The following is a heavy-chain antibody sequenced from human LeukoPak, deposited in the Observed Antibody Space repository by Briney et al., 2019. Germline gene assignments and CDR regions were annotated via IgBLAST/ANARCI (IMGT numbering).Heavy chain of an antibody. CDR3: TRLGIAPRDFDY. J-gene: IGHJ4*02. CDR1: GFNFSRYS. D-gene: IGHD6-6*01. V-gene: IGHV3-7*03. CDR2: IKQDGSEK. Sequence: PGGSLRLSCAVSGFNFSRYSLHWVRQAPGKGLEWLANIKQDGSEKNYVDSVKGRFTISRDNAKNSLYLQMNSLKIEDTAVYYCTRLGIAPRDFDYWGQGTLVTVSS.